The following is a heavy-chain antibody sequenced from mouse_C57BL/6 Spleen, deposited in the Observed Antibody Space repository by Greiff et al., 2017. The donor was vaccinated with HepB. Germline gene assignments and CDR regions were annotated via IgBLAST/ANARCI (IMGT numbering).Heavy chain of an antibody. V-gene: IGHV5-17*01. CDR3: ARDGASWDVGFAY. Sequence: EVQLVESGGGLVKPGGSLKLSCAASGFTFSDYGMHWVRQAPEKGLEWVAYISSGSSTIYYADTVKGRFTISRDNAKNTLFLQMTSLRSEDTAMYYCARDGASWDVGFAYWGQGTLVTVSA. CDR1: GFTFSDYG. D-gene: IGHD4-1*01. CDR2: ISSGSSTI. J-gene: IGHJ3*01.